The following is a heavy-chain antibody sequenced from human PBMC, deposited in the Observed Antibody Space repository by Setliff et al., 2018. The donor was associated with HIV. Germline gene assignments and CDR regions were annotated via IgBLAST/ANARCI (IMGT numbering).Heavy chain of an antibody. J-gene: IGHJ5*02. Sequence: SETLSLTCTVSGDSLSLSTFYWAWIRQPPGRGPEWIGSIYPTGTTYYNPSLKSRVTISFDTSKNQFPLEVTSVTAADTAIYYCARHRFGSGWYGFVSGIDPWGQGTLVTVSS. CDR3: ARHRFGSGWYGFVSGIDP. CDR1: GDSLSLSTFY. V-gene: IGHV4-39*01. D-gene: IGHD6-19*01. CDR2: IYPTGTT.